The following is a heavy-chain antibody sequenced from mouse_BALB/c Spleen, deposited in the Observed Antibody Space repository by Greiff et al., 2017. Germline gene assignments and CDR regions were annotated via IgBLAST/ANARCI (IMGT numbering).Heavy chain of an antibody. V-gene: IGHV5-6-2*01. J-gene: IGHJ2*01. D-gene: IGHD3-1*01. CDR2: INSNGGST. CDR3: ARQGGSYYFDY. Sequence: DVKLVESGGGLVKLGGSLKLSCAASGFTFSSYYMSWVRQTPEKRLELVAAINSNGGSTYYPDTVKGRFTISRDNAKNTLYLQMSSLKSEDTALYYCARQGGSYYFDYWGQGTTLTVSS. CDR1: GFTFSSYY.